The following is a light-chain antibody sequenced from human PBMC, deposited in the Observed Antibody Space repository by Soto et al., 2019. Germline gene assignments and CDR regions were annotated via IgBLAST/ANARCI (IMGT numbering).Light chain of an antibody. CDR1: QSISTN. Sequence: ETVMTQTPATLSVSPGDRATLSCRASQSISTNLAWYQQKPGQAPRLLIYDASTRATGIPARFSGSGSGTEFTLTISSLLSEDFAVYSCQQYNNWPLTFGVGTKVEIK. V-gene: IGKV3D-15*01. CDR3: QQYNNWPLT. J-gene: IGKJ4*01. CDR2: DAS.